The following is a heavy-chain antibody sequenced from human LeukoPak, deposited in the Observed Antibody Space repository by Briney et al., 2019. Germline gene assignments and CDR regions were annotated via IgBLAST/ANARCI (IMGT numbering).Heavy chain of an antibody. J-gene: IGHJ6*02. CDR2: ISGNGGST. CDR1: GFTFSTYL. V-gene: IGHV3-23*01. D-gene: IGHD3-10*01. Sequence: GGSLRLSCAASGFTFSTYLMHWVRQAPGKGLEWVSGISGNGGSTYYADSVKGRFTISRDNSKDTLYLQMNSLRAEDTAVYYCAKRSRRLTIVRGVPREDVWGQGTTVTVSS. CDR3: AKRSRRLTIVRGVPREDV.